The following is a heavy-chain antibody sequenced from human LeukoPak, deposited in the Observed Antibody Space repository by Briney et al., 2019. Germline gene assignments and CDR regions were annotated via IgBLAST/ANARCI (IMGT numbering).Heavy chain of an antibody. D-gene: IGHD3-10*01. CDR1: GYTFTGYY. CDR2: INPNSGGA. Sequence: ASVKVSCKASGYTFTGYYIHWVRQAPGQGLEWMGWINPNSGGASYAQKFQGRVTMTRDTSISTAYMELSRLRSDDTAVYYCARALGDLFDYWGQGTLVTVSS. CDR3: ARALGDLFDY. V-gene: IGHV1-2*02. J-gene: IGHJ4*02.